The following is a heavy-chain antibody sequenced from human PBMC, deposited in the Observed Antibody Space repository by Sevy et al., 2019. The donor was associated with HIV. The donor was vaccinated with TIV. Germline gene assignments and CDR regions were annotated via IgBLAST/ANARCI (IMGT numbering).Heavy chain of an antibody. CDR1: GGSISSGGYY. J-gene: IGHJ6*02. CDR2: MYYSGST. Sequence: SETLSLTCTVSGGSISSGGYYWSWIRQHPGKGLEWIGYMYYSGSTYYNPSLKSRVTISVDTSKNQFSLKLSSVTAADTAVYYCAREEGVVVAATRPGYYYGMDVWGQGTTVTVSS. V-gene: IGHV4-31*03. CDR3: AREEGVVVAATRPGYYYGMDV. D-gene: IGHD2-15*01.